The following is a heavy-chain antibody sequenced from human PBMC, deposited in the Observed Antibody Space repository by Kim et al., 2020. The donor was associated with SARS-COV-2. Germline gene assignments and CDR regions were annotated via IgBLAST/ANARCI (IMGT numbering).Heavy chain of an antibody. CDR3: AGCQGLITMIVVVVGEFDY. J-gene: IGHJ4*02. CDR2: IYYSGST. CDR1: GGSISSGGYY. D-gene: IGHD3-22*01. Sequence: SETLSLTCTVSGGSISSGGYYWSWIRQHPGKGLEWIGYIYYSGSTYYNPSLKSRVTISVDTSKNQFSLKLSSVTAADTAVYYCAGCQGLITMIVVVVGEFDYWGQGTLVTVSS. V-gene: IGHV4-31*03.